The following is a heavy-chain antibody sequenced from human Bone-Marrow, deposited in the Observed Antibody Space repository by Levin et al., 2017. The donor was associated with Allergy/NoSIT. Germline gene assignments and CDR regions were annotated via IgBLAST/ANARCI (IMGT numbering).Heavy chain of an antibody. CDR2: IYYSGST. Sequence: SETLSLTCTVSGGSISSYYWSWIRQPPGKGLEWIGYIYYSGSTNYNPSLKSRVTISVDTSKNQFSLKLSSVTAADTAVYYCARVMGYKAPPRYYYDYGMDVWGQGTTVTVSS. V-gene: IGHV4-59*01. CDR3: ARVMGYKAPPRYYYDYGMDV. J-gene: IGHJ6*02. CDR1: GGSISSYY. D-gene: IGHD3-10*01.